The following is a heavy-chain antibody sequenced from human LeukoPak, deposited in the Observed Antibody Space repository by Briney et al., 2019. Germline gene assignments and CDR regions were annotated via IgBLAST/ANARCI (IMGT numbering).Heavy chain of an antibody. CDR3: ARHPIAALRGDAFDI. CDR2: IYPGDSDT. Sequence: HGESLKISCKGSGYSFTSYWIGWVRQMPGKGLEWMGIIYPGDSDTRYSPSFQGQVTISADKSISTAYLQWSSLKASDTAMYYCARHPIAALRGDAFDIWGQGTMVTVSS. J-gene: IGHJ3*02. CDR1: GYSFTSYW. V-gene: IGHV5-51*01. D-gene: IGHD6-6*01.